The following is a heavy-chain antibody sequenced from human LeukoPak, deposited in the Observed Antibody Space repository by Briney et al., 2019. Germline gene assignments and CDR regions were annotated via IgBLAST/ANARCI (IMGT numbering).Heavy chain of an antibody. Sequence: SGGSLRLSCAASGFSFSSYGMHWVRQAPGEGLEWVAFIRYDGSNKYYADSVKGRFTISRDNSKNTLYLQMNSLRAGDTAVYYCAKPHFDDWGQGTLVTVSS. V-gene: IGHV3-30*02. CDR1: GFSFSSYG. CDR2: IRYDGSNK. CDR3: AKPHFDD. J-gene: IGHJ4*02.